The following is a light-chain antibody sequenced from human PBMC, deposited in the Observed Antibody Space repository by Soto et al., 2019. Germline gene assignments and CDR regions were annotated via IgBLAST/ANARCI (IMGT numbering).Light chain of an antibody. Sequence: QSVLTQPRSVSGSPGQSVTISCTGTSNDVGRFDYVSWYQQHPGKAPKVIIYDVNERPSGVPNRFSGSKSGNTASLTISGLQADDAADYYCCSYAGSSTPYVFGTGTKVTVL. J-gene: IGLJ1*01. CDR1: SNDVGRFDY. V-gene: IGLV2-11*01. CDR2: DVN. CDR3: CSYAGSSTPYV.